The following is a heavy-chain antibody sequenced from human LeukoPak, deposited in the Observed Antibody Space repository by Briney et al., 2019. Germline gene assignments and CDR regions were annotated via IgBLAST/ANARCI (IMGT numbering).Heavy chain of an antibody. CDR2: ISGSGGST. CDR1: GFTFSSYA. J-gene: IGHJ4*02. D-gene: IGHD6-6*01. Sequence: PGGSLRPSCAASGFTFSSYAMSWVRQAPGKGLEWVSAISGSGGSTYYADSVKGRFTISRDNSKNTLYLQMNSLRAEDTAVYYCAKVPRRTIAARGDFDYWGQGTLVTVSS. V-gene: IGHV3-23*01. CDR3: AKVPRRTIAARGDFDY.